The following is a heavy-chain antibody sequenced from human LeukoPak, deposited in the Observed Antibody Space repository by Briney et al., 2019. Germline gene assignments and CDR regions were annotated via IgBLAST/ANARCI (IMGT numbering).Heavy chain of an antibody. J-gene: IGHJ3*02. V-gene: IGHV4-34*01. CDR1: GGSFSGYY. Sequence: SETLSLTCAVYGGSFSGYYWSWIRQPPGKGLEWIGEINHSGSTNYNPSLKSRVTISVDTSKNQFSLKLSSVTAADTAVYYCARKEDYYYDSSRAFDIWGQGTMVTVSS. CDR3: ARKEDYYYDSSRAFDI. CDR2: INHSGST. D-gene: IGHD3-22*01.